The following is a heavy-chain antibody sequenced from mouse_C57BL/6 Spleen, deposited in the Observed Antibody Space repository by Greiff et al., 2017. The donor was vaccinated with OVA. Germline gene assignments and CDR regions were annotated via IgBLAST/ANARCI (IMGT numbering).Heavy chain of an antibody. CDR3: AREGYDGYYVGAMDY. J-gene: IGHJ4*01. V-gene: IGHV5-4*01. CDR1: GFTFSSYA. Sequence: EVHLVESGGGLVKPGGSLKLSCAASGFTFSSYAMSWVRQTPEQRLEWVATISDGGSYTYYTDNVKGRFTISRDNAKNNLYLQMSHLKSEDTAMYYCAREGYDGYYVGAMDYWGQGTSVTVSS. CDR2: ISDGGSYT. D-gene: IGHD2-3*01.